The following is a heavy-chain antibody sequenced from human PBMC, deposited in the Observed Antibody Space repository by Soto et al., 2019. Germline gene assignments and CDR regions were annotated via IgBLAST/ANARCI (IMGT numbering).Heavy chain of an antibody. CDR3: ANSITMIPGD. D-gene: IGHD3-22*01. CDR2: ISSDGSNK. J-gene: IGHJ4*01. CDR1: GFTFSSYG. Sequence: QVQLGESGGGVVQPGRSLRLSCAASGFTFSSYGMHWFRQAPGKGLEWVAVISSDGSNKYYADSVKGRFTISRDNSKNALYLPLTSLRAEDTAVYYCANSITMIPGDWGHGTLVTVS. V-gene: IGHV3-30*18.